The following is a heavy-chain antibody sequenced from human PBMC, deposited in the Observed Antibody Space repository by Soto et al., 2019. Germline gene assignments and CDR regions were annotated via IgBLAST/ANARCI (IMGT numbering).Heavy chain of an antibody. Sequence: VGSLRLSCAASGFTFDDYTMHWVRQAPGKGLEWVSLISWDGGSTYYADSVKGRFTISRDNSKNSLYLQMNSLRTEDTALYYCAKDINEGEDNWSPFDYWGQGTLVTVSS. D-gene: IGHD1-20*01. V-gene: IGHV3-43*01. J-gene: IGHJ4*02. CDR2: ISWDGGST. CDR3: AKDINEGEDNWSPFDY. CDR1: GFTFDDYT.